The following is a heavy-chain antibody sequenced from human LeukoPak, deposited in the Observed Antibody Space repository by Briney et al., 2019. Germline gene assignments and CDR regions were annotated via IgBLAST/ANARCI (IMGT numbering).Heavy chain of an antibody. D-gene: IGHD1-26*01. Sequence: GGSLRLSCAASGFTFSTYWMSWVRQAPGKGLEWVANTNQNGGEKYYVDSVKGRFTVSRDNAKNSLYLQMNSQRVDDTAVYYCARDLVGASHVWGQGTMVTVSS. CDR3: ARDLVGASHV. V-gene: IGHV3-7*01. CDR2: TNQNGGEK. CDR1: GFTFSTYW. J-gene: IGHJ3*01.